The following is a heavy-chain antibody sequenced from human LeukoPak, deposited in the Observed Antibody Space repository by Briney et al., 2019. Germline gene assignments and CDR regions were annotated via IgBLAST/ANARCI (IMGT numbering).Heavy chain of an antibody. V-gene: IGHV3-9*03. CDR1: GFTFDEYA. CDR2: ISWNTYDV. Sequence: GGSLRHSCAASGFTFDEYAMHWVRQLPGKGLEWVSGISWNTYDVGYADSVKGRFTISRDNAENFLYRQMDSLRAEDMALYYCAKGVGTSYHYHMDVWGKGTTVIVSS. D-gene: IGHD1-26*01. CDR3: AKGVGTSYHYHMDV. J-gene: IGHJ6*03.